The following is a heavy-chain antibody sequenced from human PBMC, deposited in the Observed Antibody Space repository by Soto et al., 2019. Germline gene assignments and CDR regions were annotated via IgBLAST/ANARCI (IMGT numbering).Heavy chain of an antibody. J-gene: IGHJ4*02. CDR1: GFTFSSYD. CDR2: ISAGDGST. Sequence: EVQLLESGGGLVQPGGSLRLSCAASGFTFSSYDMSWVRQAPGKGLEWVSSISAGDGSTYFADSVKGRFTISRDNSKNTLYLQMNSLRAEDTAVYYCAKDRLGRVISAFDCWGQGTLVTVSS. V-gene: IGHV3-23*01. CDR3: AKDRLGRVISAFDC. D-gene: IGHD3-16*02.